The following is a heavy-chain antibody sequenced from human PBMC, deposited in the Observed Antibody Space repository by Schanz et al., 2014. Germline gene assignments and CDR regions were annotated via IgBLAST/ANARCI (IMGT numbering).Heavy chain of an antibody. Sequence: QVQLVPSGAEVKKPGASVKVSCKASGYIFINSGISWVRQAPGQGLEWMGWISVYNHNKEYDQKFQGRVTMTTDTSTSTAFMALTDLRSDDTAVDYCARDRRFFDRDDLYYFDSWGQGTLVTVSS. J-gene: IGHJ4*02. CDR2: ISVYNHNK. CDR3: ARDRRFFDRDDLYYFDS. CDR1: GYIFINSG. D-gene: IGHD3-3*01. V-gene: IGHV1-18*01.